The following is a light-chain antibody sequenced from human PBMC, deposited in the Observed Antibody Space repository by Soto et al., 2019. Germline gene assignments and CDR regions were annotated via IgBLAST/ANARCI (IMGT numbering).Light chain of an antibody. CDR1: QSVSSN. Sequence: LSCWAGQSVSSNLAWYQQKPGQAPRLLIYGASTRATGIPARFTGSGSGTEFTLTISSLQFDDSAVYYCQQYNNWWTFGQGTKVEIK. J-gene: IGKJ1*01. CDR2: GAS. CDR3: QQYNNWWT. V-gene: IGKV3-15*01.